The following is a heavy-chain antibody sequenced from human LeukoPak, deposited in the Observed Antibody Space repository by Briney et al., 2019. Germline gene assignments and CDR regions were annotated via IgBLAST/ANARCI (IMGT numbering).Heavy chain of an antibody. CDR2: IKQDGSER. D-gene: IGHD2-8*02. CDR3: ARIRILVSLDY. J-gene: IGHJ4*02. CDR1: GFTFSSYW. V-gene: IGHV3-7*01. Sequence: PGGSLRLSCAASGFTFSSYWMSWVRQAPGKGLEWVANIKQDGSERNYVDSVKGRFTISRDNAKNSLFLQMNSLRAEDTAVYYCARIRILVSLDYWGQGTLVTVSS.